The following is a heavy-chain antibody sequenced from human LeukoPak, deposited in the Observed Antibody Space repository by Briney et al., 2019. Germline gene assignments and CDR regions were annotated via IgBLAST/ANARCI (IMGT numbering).Heavy chain of an antibody. CDR1: GFTFSSHW. Sequence: PGGSLRLSCAASGFTFSSHWMHWVRQAPGKGLVWVSRINSDGSSISYADSVKGRFTISRDNAKNTLYLQMNSLRAEDTAVYYCAREDGYCSGGNCYSYFDSWGQGTLVTVSS. CDR2: INSDGSSI. CDR3: AREDGYCSGGNCYSYFDS. V-gene: IGHV3-74*01. D-gene: IGHD2-15*01. J-gene: IGHJ4*02.